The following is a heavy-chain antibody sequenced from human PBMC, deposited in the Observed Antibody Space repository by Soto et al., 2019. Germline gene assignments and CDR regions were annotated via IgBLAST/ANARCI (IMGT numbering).Heavy chain of an antibody. CDR2: IYHTGST. Sequence: QVQLQESGPGLVKPSQTLSLTCTVSGGSITSGNYFWSWIRQHPGKGLEWMGYIYHTGSTYYNPSLNTRVTLSVDTSTIQFDTTLNSVTAADAAIYFGARVGEDGDGDYVGHRFFYLWGRGSLVTVCS. CDR1: GGSITSGNYF. D-gene: IGHD4-17*01. J-gene: IGHJ2*01. V-gene: IGHV4-31*03. CDR3: ARVGEDGDGDYVGHRFFYL.